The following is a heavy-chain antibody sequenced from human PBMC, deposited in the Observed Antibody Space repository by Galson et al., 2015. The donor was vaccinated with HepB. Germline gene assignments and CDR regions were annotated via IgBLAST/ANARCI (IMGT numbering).Heavy chain of an antibody. Sequence: SVKVSCKASGYTFTSYDINWVRQATGQGLEWMGWMNPNSGNTGYAQKFQGRVTMTRNTSISTAYMELSSLRSEDTAVYYCARVLAYSSGWYFRLPYYWGQGALVTV. D-gene: IGHD6-19*01. V-gene: IGHV1-8*01. J-gene: IGHJ4*02. CDR2: MNPNSGNT. CDR1: GYTFTSYD. CDR3: ARVLAYSSGWYFRLPYY.